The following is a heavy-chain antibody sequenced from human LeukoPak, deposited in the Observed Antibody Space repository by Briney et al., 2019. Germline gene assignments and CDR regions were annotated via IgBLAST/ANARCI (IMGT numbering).Heavy chain of an antibody. J-gene: IGHJ4*02. CDR2: FDPEDGET. CDR1: GYTLTELS. Sequence: ASVKVSCKVSGYTLTELSMHWVRQAPGKGLEWMGGFDPEDGETIYAQKFQGRVTMTEDTSTDIAYMELSSLRSEDTAVYHCARGHFGVVIPFDYWGQGTLVTVSS. D-gene: IGHD3-3*01. CDR3: ARGHFGVVIPFDY. V-gene: IGHV1-24*01.